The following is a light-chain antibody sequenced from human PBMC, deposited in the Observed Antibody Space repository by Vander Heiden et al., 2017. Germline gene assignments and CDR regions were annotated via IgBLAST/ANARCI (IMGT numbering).Light chain of an antibody. CDR2: GAS. Sequence: DIPITPSPSSLSASVGDRGTIPFRESQSISRYLNWYQHKPGKAPKLLIYGASSLQTGVPSRFSGSGSGTDFTLTVASLQPEDFATYYCLHTYTAPRTFGQGTKVEIK. V-gene: IGKV1-39*01. J-gene: IGKJ1*01. CDR1: QSISRY. CDR3: LHTYTAPRT.